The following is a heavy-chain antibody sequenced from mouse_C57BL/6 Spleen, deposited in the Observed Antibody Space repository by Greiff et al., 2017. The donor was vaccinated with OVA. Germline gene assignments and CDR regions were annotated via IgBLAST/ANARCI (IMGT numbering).Heavy chain of an antibody. CDR3: ARPITTVVEDAMDY. CDR1: GFTFSDYG. V-gene: IGHV5-17*01. J-gene: IGHJ4*01. Sequence: EVMLVESGGGLVKPGGSLKLSCAASGFTFSDYGMHWVRQAPEKGLEWVAYISSGSSTIYYADTVKGRFTISRDNAKNTLFLQMTSLRSEDTAMYYCARPITTVVEDAMDYWGQGTSVTVSS. D-gene: IGHD1-1*01. CDR2: ISSGSSTI.